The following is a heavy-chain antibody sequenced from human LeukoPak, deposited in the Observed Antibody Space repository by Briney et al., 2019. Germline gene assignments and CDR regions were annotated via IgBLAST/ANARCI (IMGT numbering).Heavy chain of an antibody. V-gene: IGHV3-23*01. Sequence: GGSLRLSCAASGFTFSSYAMSWVRQAPGKGLEWVSAINGGSGSTYYADSVKGRFTISRDNSKNTLYLQMNSLRAEDTAVYYCAKDSYLSLAHVAFDIWGQGTMVTVSS. D-gene: IGHD2-2*02. J-gene: IGHJ3*02. CDR3: AKDSYLSLAHVAFDI. CDR1: GFTFSSYA. CDR2: INGGSGST.